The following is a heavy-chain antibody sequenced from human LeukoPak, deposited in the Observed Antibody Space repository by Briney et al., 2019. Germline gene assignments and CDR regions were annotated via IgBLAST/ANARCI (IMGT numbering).Heavy chain of an antibody. Sequence: ASVKVSCKASGYTFTSYYMHWVRQAPGQGLEWMGIINPSGGSTSYAQKLQGRVTMTRDTSTSTVYMELSSLRSEDTAVYYCARRFRGYNWFDPWGQGTLVTVSS. D-gene: IGHD5-24*01. V-gene: IGHV1-46*01. CDR1: GYTFTSYY. J-gene: IGHJ5*02. CDR3: ARRFRGYNWFDP. CDR2: INPSGGST.